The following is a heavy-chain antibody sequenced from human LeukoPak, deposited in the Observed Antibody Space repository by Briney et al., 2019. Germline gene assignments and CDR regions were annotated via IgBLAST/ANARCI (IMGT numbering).Heavy chain of an antibody. CDR3: ARLPHYYDSSGYYVDY. V-gene: IGHV5-51*01. J-gene: IGHJ4*02. D-gene: IGHD3-22*01. CDR2: IYPGDSDT. Sequence: GESLKISCKGSGYSFTSYWIGWVRQMPGKGLEWMGIIYPGDSDTRYSPSFQGQVTISADKSISTAYLQWSSLKASDTAMYCCARLPHYYDSSGYYVDYWGQGTLVTVSS. CDR1: GYSFTSYW.